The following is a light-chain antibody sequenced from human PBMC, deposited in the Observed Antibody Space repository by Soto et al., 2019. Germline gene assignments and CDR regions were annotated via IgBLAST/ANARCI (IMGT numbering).Light chain of an antibody. CDR2: DAS. Sequence: EIVLIPSPATLSLSPVERATLSCMASQSVSSYLAWYQQKPGQAPRLLIYDASNRATGIPARFSGSGSGTDFTLTISSLEPEDFAVYYCQQRSNWPPAITCGQGTRLEI. J-gene: IGKJ5*01. CDR3: QQRSNWPPAIT. CDR1: QSVSSY. V-gene: IGKV3-11*01.